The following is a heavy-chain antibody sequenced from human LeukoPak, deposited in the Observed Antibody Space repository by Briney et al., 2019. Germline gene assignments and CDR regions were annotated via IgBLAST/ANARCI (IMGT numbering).Heavy chain of an antibody. CDR3: ARLGPHCSSTSCYDYYYMDV. D-gene: IGHD2-2*01. CDR2: IYYTGNT. CDR1: GGSISSGGYF. J-gene: IGHJ6*03. V-gene: IGHV4-31*01. Sequence: SQTLSLTCTVSGGSISSGGYFWNWIRQHPGKGLEWIGYIYYTGNTYYNPSLKSPITISIDTSKNQFSLRLSSVTAADTAVYYCARLGPHCSSTSCYDYYYMDVWGKGTTVTVSS.